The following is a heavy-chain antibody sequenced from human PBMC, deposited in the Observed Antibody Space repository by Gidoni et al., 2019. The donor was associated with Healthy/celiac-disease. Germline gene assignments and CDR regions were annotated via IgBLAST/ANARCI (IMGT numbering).Heavy chain of an antibody. D-gene: IGHD6-13*01. CDR1: GFTFSNAW. CDR2: IKSKTDGGTT. V-gene: IGHV3-15*01. J-gene: IGHJ4*02. Sequence: EVQLVESGGGLVKPGGSLRLSCAASGFTFSNAWMRWVRQAPGKGLEWVGRIKSKTDGGTTDYAAPVKGRFTISRDDSKNTLYLKMNSLKTEDTAVYYCTTFLASSWKARGYWGQGTLVTVSS. CDR3: TTFLASSWKARGY.